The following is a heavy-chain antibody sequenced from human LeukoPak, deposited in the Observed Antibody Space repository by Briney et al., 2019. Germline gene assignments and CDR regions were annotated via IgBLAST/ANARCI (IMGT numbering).Heavy chain of an antibody. CDR3: ARDSPGRRGYDY. CDR2: IIPIFGTA. Sequence: SVKVSCKASGGTFSIYAISWVRQAPGQGLEWVGGIIPIFGTANYAQKFQGRVTITTDESTSTAYMELSSLRSEDTAVYYCARDSPGRRGYDYWGQGTLVTVSS. J-gene: IGHJ4*02. V-gene: IGHV1-69*05. CDR1: GGTFSIYA. D-gene: IGHD1-14*01.